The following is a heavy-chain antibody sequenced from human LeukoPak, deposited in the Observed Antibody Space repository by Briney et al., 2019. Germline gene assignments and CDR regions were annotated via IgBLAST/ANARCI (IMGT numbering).Heavy chain of an antibody. CDR3: ARDLRYQLPPYYYGMDV. D-gene: IGHD2-2*01. V-gene: IGHV3-48*02. J-gene: IGHJ6*02. Sequence: GGSLRLSCAASGFTFSSYSMNWVRQAPGKGLEWVSYISSSSTIYYADSVKGRFTISRDNAKNSLYLQMNSLRDEDTAVYYCARDLRYQLPPYYYGMDVWGQGTTVTVSS. CDR1: GFTFSSYS. CDR2: ISSSSTI.